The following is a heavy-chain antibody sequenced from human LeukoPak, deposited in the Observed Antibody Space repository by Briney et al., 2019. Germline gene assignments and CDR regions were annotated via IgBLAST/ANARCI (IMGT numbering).Heavy chain of an antibody. J-gene: IGHJ6*03. CDR3: ARVYRDGYNEAYYYYYYMDV. CDR2: INHSGST. CDR1: GGSFSGYY. D-gene: IGHD5-24*01. Sequence: SETLSLTCAVYGGSFSGYYWSWIRQPPGKGLEWIGEINHSGSTNYNPSLKSRVTISVDTSKNQFSLKLSSVTAADTAVYYCARVYRDGYNEAYYYYYYMDVWGKGTTVTVSS. V-gene: IGHV4-34*01.